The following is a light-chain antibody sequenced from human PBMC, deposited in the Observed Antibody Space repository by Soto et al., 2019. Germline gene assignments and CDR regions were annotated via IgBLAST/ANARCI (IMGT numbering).Light chain of an antibody. CDR3: NSYATGNTRV. V-gene: IGLV2-14*01. J-gene: IGLJ1*01. CDR1: SSDIGDYDY. CDR2: EVS. Sequence: QPVLTQPASVSGSPGQSITISCTGSSSDIGDYDYVSWYQQHPGKAPKVLISEVSNRPSGVSNRFSGSKSGNTASLTISGLQAEDEADYYCNSYATGNTRVFGTGTKGTGL.